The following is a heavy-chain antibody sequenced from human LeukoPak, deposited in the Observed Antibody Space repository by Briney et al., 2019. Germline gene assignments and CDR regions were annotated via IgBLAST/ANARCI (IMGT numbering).Heavy chain of an antibody. CDR2: IKQDGSEK. J-gene: IGHJ4*02. V-gene: IGHV3-7*01. CDR3: ARVPHYYDTTYYFDY. Sequence: GGSLRLSCAASGFTFSSYWMSWVRQAPGKGLEWVANIKQDGSEKYYVDSVKGRFTISRDNAKNSLYLQMNGLRAEDTAVYYCARVPHYYDTTYYFDYWGQGTLVTVSS. D-gene: IGHD3-22*01. CDR1: GFTFSSYW.